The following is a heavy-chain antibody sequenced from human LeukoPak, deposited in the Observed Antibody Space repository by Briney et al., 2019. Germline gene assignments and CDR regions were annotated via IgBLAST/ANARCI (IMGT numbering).Heavy chain of an antibody. CDR2: IYYSGST. CDR1: GGSISSHY. Sequence: SETLSLTCTVSGGSISSHYWSWIRQPPGKGLEWIGYIYYSGSTNYNPSLKSRVTISVDTSKNQFSLKLSSVTAADTAVYYCAREGGGSAFALWGRGTLVTVSS. D-gene: IGHD2-15*01. J-gene: IGHJ2*01. CDR3: AREGGGSAFAL. V-gene: IGHV4-59*11.